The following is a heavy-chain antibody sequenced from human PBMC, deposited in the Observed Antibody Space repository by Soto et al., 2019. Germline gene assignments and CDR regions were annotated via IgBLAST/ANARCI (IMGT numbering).Heavy chain of an antibody. J-gene: IGHJ1*01. CDR3: ARLGAFYQAMDS. D-gene: IGHD2-2*01. CDR2: IYYAGTT. Sequence: SETLSLTCTVSDGSLSPNYWSWIRQPPGKGLEWIGYIYYAGTTTYNPSLQSRVSISLDTSKNEVSLKLTSVTAADTAVYFCARLGAFYQAMDSWGQGTMVTVSS. CDR1: DGSLSPNY. V-gene: IGHV4-59*08.